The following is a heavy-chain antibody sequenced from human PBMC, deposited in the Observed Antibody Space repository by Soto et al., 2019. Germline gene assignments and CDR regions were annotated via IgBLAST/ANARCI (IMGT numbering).Heavy chain of an antibody. Sequence: ASVKVSCKASGYTTTSYGIRWVPHPPRQGLEWMGWISAYNGNTNYAQKLQGRVTMTTDTSTSTAYMELRSLRSDDTAVYYCALTRFGDAFEIWGQGTMVTVS. CDR1: GYTTTSYG. J-gene: IGHJ3*02. V-gene: IGHV1-18*01. D-gene: IGHD3-10*02. CDR3: ALTRFGDAFEI. CDR2: ISAYNGNT.